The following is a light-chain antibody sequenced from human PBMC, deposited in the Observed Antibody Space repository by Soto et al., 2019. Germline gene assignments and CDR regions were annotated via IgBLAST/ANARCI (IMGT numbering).Light chain of an antibody. Sequence: MTQSPSTLSASVGDRVIITCRASQSVSSNLAWYQQKPGQAPRLLIYGASTRATGIPARFSGSGSGTEFTLTISSLQSEDFAVYYCQQYNEWPPVTFGGGTKVDIK. CDR1: QSVSSN. CDR3: QQYNEWPPVT. V-gene: IGKV3-15*01. J-gene: IGKJ4*01. CDR2: GAS.